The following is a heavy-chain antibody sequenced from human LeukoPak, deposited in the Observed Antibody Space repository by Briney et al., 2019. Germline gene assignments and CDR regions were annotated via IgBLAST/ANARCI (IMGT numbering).Heavy chain of an antibody. V-gene: IGHV1-18*01. CDR3: ARGFLGVSDQLRQDYYYYYMDV. J-gene: IGHJ6*03. CDR2: ISAYNGNT. D-gene: IGHD2-2*01. CDR1: DYTFTSYG. Sequence: GASVKVSCKASDYTFTSYGISWVRQAPGQGLEWMGWISAYNGNTNYAQKLQGRVTMTTDTATSTAYMELRSLRSEDTAVYYCARGFLGVSDQLRQDYYYYYMDVWGKGTTVTISS.